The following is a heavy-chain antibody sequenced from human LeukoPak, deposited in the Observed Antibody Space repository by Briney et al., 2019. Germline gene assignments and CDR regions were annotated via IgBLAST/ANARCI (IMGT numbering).Heavy chain of an antibody. J-gene: IGHJ4*02. D-gene: IGHD2-15*01. CDR1: GGTFSSYA. CDR3: AREVEEYCSGGSCYGAHY. V-gene: IGHV1-69*13. CDR2: IIPIFGTA. Sequence: GASVKVSCKASGGTFSSYAISWVRQAPGQGLEWMGVIIPIFGTANYAQKFQGRVTITADESTSTAYMELSSLRSEDTAVYYCAREVEEYCSGGSCYGAHYWGQGTLVTVSS.